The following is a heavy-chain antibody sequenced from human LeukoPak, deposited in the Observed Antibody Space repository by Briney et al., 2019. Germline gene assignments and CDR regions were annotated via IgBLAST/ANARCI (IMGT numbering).Heavy chain of an antibody. Sequence: ASVKVSCKAFGYTFTAYYMHWVRQAPGQGLEWMGWINLYSGGTNYAQKFQGRVTMTRDTSISAAYMELDRLGSDDTAVYYCARVAGGDWYYFDPWGQGSLVTVSS. V-gene: IGHV1-2*02. CDR2: INLYSGGT. D-gene: IGHD2-21*02. CDR1: GYTFTAYY. J-gene: IGHJ5*02. CDR3: ARVAGGDWYYFDP.